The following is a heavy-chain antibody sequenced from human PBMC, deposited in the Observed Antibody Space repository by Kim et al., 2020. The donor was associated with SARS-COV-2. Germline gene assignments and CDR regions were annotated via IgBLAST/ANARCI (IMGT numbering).Heavy chain of an antibody. CDR2: ISGSGGST. D-gene: IGHD3-10*01. CDR3: AKDRLPYYGSGSPYYYYGMDV. J-gene: IGHJ6*02. Sequence: GGSLRLSCAASGFTFSSYAMSWVRQAPGKGLEWVSAISGSGGSTYYADSVKGRFTISRDNSKNTLYLQMNSLRAEDTAVYYCAKDRLPYYGSGSPYYYYGMDVWGQGTTVTVSS. CDR1: GFTFSSYA. V-gene: IGHV3-23*01.